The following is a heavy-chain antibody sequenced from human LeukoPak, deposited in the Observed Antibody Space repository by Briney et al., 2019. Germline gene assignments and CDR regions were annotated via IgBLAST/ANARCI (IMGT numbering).Heavy chain of an antibody. Sequence: SSETLSLTCTVSGGSISSSSYYWGWIRQPPGKGLEWIGSIYYSGSTYYNPSLKSRVTISVDTSKNQFSLKLSSVTAADTAVYYCARGWWYNWNRRNWFDPWGQGTLVTVSS. J-gene: IGHJ5*02. V-gene: IGHV4-39*07. D-gene: IGHD1-20*01. CDR1: GGSISSSSYY. CDR2: IYYSGST. CDR3: ARGWWYNWNRRNWFDP.